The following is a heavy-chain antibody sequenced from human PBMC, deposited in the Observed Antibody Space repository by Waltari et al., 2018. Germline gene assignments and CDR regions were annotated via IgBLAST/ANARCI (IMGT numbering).Heavy chain of an antibody. J-gene: IGHJ4*02. CDR1: GGSISSYY. Sequence: QVQLQESGPGLVKPSETLSLTCTASGGSISSYYWSWIRQPAGQGLEWIGRIYTSGSTNYNPSLKSRVTMSVDTSKNQFSLKLSSVTAADTAVYYCASGPGQYYDILTGYPGYFDYWGQGTLVTVSS. CDR3: ASGPGQYYDILTGYPGYFDY. D-gene: IGHD3-9*01. CDR2: IYTSGST. V-gene: IGHV4-4*07.